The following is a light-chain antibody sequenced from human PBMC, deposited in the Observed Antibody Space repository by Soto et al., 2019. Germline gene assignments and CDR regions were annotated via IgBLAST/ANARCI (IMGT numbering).Light chain of an antibody. V-gene: IGLV3-21*02. J-gene: IGLJ1*01. Sequence: SYELTQSPSVSVAPGQTVSITCGGYNIGSKSVHWYQQKPGQAPVLVVYDDSDRRSGIPERFSRSNSGNTANLTITRVEPGDEADYHCLVWDSRSEHYVFGTGTKVTVL. CDR1: NIGSKS. CDR2: DDS. CDR3: LVWDSRSEHYV.